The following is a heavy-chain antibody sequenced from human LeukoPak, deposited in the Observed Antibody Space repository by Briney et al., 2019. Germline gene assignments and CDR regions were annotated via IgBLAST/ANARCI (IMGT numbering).Heavy chain of an antibody. V-gene: IGHV1-69*06. CDR2: IIPIFGTA. J-gene: IGHJ4*02. CDR3: ASGRKYYDFWSGSFDY. Sequence: SVKVSCKASGGTFSSYAISWVRQAPGQGLEWMGGIIPIFGTANYAQKFQGRVTITADKSTSTAYMELSSLRSEDTAVYYCASGRKYYDFWSGSFDYWGQGTLVTVSS. CDR1: GGTFSSYA. D-gene: IGHD3-3*01.